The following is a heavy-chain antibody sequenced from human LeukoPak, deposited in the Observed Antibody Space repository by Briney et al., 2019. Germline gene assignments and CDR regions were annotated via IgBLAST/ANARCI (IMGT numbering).Heavy chain of an antibody. CDR2: ISDYT. D-gene: IGHD1-1*01. CDR3: AKAQAPTGRNLFDP. J-gene: IGHJ5*02. CDR1: GFTFSHFW. V-gene: IGHV3-23*01. Sequence: GGSLRLSCAASGFTFSHFWMSWVRQAPGKGLEWVSAISDYTYYADSVKGRFTISRDNSKNTLYLQMDSLRTEDTAIYYCAKAQAPTGRNLFDPWGQGTLVTVSS.